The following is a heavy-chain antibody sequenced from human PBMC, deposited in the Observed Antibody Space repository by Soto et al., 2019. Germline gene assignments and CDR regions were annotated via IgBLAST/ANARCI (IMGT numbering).Heavy chain of an antibody. Sequence: ASVKVSCKASGYTFTNYDINWVRQATGQGLEWMGWMNPSNGNTGYAQKFQGRVTMTRDTSISTAYMELSSLTFADTAVYYCARFVRHQLPTIDYWGQGALVTVSS. CDR3: ARFVRHQLPTIDY. D-gene: IGHD1-26*01. J-gene: IGHJ4*02. CDR1: GYTFTNYD. CDR2: MNPSNGNT. V-gene: IGHV1-8*01.